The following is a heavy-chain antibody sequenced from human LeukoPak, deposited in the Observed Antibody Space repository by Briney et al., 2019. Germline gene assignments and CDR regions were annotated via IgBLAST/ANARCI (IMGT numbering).Heavy chain of an antibody. D-gene: IGHD2-21*02. Sequence: GGSLRLSCAASGFTFSMSWIRWVRQAPGKGLVWVSRINPDGSSTSHADSVKGRFTISRDNAKNTLYLQMDSLRAEDTAVYYCARELGGDRDYWGQGTLVIVSS. V-gene: IGHV3-74*01. CDR1: GFTFSMSW. CDR2: INPDGSST. CDR3: ARELGGDRDY. J-gene: IGHJ4*02.